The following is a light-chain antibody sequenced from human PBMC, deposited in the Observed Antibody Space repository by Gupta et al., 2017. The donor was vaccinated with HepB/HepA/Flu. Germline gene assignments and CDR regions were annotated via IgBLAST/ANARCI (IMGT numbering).Light chain of an antibody. V-gene: IGLV2-14*03. CDR3: SSYTRSSTLGV. Sequence: QSAXTQPASVSGSPGQSITISCTGTSSDVGDYNYVSWYQQHPGKAPKLMIYDVSHRPSGVSNRFSGSKSGNTASLTISGLQTDDEADYYCSSYTRSSTLGVFGTGTKVTVL. CDR1: SSDVGDYNY. J-gene: IGLJ1*01. CDR2: DVS.